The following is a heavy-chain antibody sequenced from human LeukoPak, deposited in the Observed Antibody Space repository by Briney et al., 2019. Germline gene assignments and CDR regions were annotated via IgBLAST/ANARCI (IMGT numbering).Heavy chain of an antibody. Sequence: PGGSLRLSCAASGFTFSSYSMNWVRQAPGKGLEWVSYISSSSSTIYYADSVKGRFTISRDNAKNSLYLQMNSLRAEDTAVYYCARVLSVSYYGSGSYYPDYWGQGTLVTDSS. V-gene: IGHV3-48*01. D-gene: IGHD3-10*01. CDR1: GFTFSSYS. CDR3: ARVLSVSYYGSGSYYPDY. CDR2: ISSSSSTI. J-gene: IGHJ4*02.